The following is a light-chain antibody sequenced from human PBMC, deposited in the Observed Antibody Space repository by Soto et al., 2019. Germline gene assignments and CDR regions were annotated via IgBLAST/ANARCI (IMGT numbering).Light chain of an antibody. CDR1: SSDVGGYNF. V-gene: IGLV2-14*01. CDR3: SSYTSISTDV. J-gene: IGLJ1*01. Sequence: QSALTQPASVSGSPGQSITISCTGTSSDVGGYNFVSWYQQHPGKAPKLMIYDVRTRPSGVSNRFSGSKSVNTASLTISGLQAEDEADYYCSSYTSISTDVFGTGTKLTVL. CDR2: DVR.